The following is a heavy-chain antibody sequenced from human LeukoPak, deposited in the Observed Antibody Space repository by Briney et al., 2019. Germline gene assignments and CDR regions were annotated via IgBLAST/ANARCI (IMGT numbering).Heavy chain of an antibody. V-gene: IGHV1-18*01. CDR1: GYTFINYG. CDR3: ARVARVGRDYFDY. D-gene: IGHD1-26*01. CDR2: ISAYNGNT. Sequence: ASVKVSCKASGYTFINYGISWVRQAPGQGLEWMGWISAYNGNTKYAQKFQGRVTMTTDTSTSTAYMEMRSLRSDDTAVYYCARVARVGRDYFDYWGQGTLVTVSS. J-gene: IGHJ4*02.